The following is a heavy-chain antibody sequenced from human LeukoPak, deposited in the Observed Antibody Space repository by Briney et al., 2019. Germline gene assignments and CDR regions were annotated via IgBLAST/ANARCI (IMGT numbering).Heavy chain of an antibody. J-gene: IGHJ4*02. CDR3: ARGGFSYGFVY. Sequence: ASVKVSCKASGYTFTSYDINWVRQATGQGLEWMGWMNPNSGNTGYAQKFQGRVTMTRNTSISTAYMEVSSWRSEDTCVYYCARGGFSYGFVYWGQGTLVTVSS. CDR2: MNPNSGNT. D-gene: IGHD5-18*01. CDR1: GYTFTSYD. V-gene: IGHV1-8*01.